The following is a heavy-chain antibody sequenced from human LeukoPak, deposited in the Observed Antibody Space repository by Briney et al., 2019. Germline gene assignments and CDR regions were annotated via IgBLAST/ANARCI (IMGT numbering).Heavy chain of an antibody. CDR1: GFIFSSYW. Sequence: GGSLRLSCAASGFIFSSYWMTWVRQAPGKGLEWVANIKQAGSENSYVDSVKGRFTISRDNAKNSLYLQMNSLRAEDTAVYYCARDHGQWLVRGIFDYWGQGTLVTVSS. D-gene: IGHD6-19*01. CDR3: ARDHGQWLVRGIFDY. J-gene: IGHJ4*02. V-gene: IGHV3-7*01. CDR2: IKQAGSEN.